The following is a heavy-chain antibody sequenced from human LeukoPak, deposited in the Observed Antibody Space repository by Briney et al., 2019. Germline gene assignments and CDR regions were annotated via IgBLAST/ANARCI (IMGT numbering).Heavy chain of an antibody. V-gene: IGHV4-59*08. Sequence: LETLSLTCTVSGGSISSYYWSWIRQPPGKGVEWIGYIYYSGSTNYNPSLKSRVTISVDTSKNQFSLKLSSVTAADTAVYYCARHFGPYGASGYFDYWGQGTLVAVSS. CDR1: GGSISSYY. CDR3: ARHFGPYGASGYFDY. J-gene: IGHJ4*02. CDR2: IYYSGST. D-gene: IGHD4-17*01.